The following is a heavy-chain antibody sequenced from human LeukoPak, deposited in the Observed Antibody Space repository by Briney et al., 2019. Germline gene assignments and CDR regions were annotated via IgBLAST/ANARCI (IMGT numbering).Heavy chain of an antibody. CDR3: ARDLGGILTGYSSGYYYYMDV. J-gene: IGHJ6*03. CDR2: IYTSGST. Sequence: PSETLSLTCTVSGGSISSYYWSWLRQPAGKGLEWIGRIYTSGSTNYNPSLKSRVTISVDTSKNQFSLKLSSVTAADTAVYYCARDLGGILTGYSSGYYYYMDVWGKGTTVTVSS. D-gene: IGHD3-9*01. V-gene: IGHV4-4*07. CDR1: GGSISSYY.